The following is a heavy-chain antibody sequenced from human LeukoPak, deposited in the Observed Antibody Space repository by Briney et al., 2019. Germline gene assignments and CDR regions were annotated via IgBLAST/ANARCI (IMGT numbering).Heavy chain of an antibody. CDR1: GGTFSSYA. CDR2: IIPIFGTA. Sequence: GASVKVSCKASGGTFSSYAISWVRQAPGQGLEWMGGIIPIFGTANYAQKFQGRVTITADESTSTAYMELSSLRSEDTAVYYCARGREILPSSTIFGVVIGGNGMDVWGQGTTVTVSS. J-gene: IGHJ6*02. CDR3: ARGREILPSSTIFGVVIGGNGMDV. V-gene: IGHV1-69*13. D-gene: IGHD3-3*01.